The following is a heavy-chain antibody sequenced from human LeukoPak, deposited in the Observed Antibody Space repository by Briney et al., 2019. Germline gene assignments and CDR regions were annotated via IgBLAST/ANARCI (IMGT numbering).Heavy chain of an antibody. Sequence: GGSLRLSCVGSGFTFSAYGMHWVRQAAGKGLEWVAFIRHDGSNEYYADSVNGRFTLSTDNSKNTLFLQMNSLRVEEMAVYYCAKEVHPYDSGTYYFDYWGRGTLVTVSS. CDR2: IRHDGSNE. J-gene: IGHJ4*02. CDR1: GFTFSAYG. CDR3: AKEVHPYDSGTYYFDY. V-gene: IGHV3-30*02. D-gene: IGHD3-10*01.